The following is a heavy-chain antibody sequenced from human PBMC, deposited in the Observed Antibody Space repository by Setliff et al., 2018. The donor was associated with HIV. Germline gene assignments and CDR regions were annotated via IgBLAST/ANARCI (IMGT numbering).Heavy chain of an antibody. D-gene: IGHD3-3*01. Sequence: SVKVSCKASGGTFSSYITAWVRQAPGQGLEWMGGIHPIFGTTNYARDFMGRVSITADESTNTAYMELSSLRSDDSAIYYCARGIPRGTVFGVVGYFDHWGQGTPVTVS. CDR2: IHPIFGTT. CDR3: ARGIPRGTVFGVVGYFDH. V-gene: IGHV1-69*13. J-gene: IGHJ4*02. CDR1: GGTFSSYI.